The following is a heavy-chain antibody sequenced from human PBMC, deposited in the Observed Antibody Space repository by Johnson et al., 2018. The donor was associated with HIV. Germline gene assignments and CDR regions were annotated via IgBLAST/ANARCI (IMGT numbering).Heavy chain of an antibody. D-gene: IGHD3-10*01. CDR3: YCTDHLGAGRESKGTFDA. V-gene: IGHV3-9*01. Sequence: VQLVESGGGLVQPGRSLRLSCAASGFTFDDYAMHWVRQAPGKGLEWVSGISWNSGSIGYADSVKGRFTISRDNSKNTLYLQMTSLRQDDTAVYSCYCTDHLGAGRESKGTFDAWGQGTMVTVSS. CDR1: GFTFDDYA. CDR2: ISWNSGSI. J-gene: IGHJ3*01.